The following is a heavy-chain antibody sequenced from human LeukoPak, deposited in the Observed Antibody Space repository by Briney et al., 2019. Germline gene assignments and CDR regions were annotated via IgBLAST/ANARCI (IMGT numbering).Heavy chain of an antibody. CDR1: GGSLSSSSYY. J-gene: IGHJ5*02. Sequence: PSETLSLTCTVSGGSLSSSSYYWGWIRQPPGKGLEWIGSIYYSGSTYYNPSLKSRVTISVDTSKNQFSLKLSSVTAADTAVYYCSSNWFDPWGQGTLVTVSS. CDR2: IYYSGST. CDR3: SSNWFDP. V-gene: IGHV4-39*01.